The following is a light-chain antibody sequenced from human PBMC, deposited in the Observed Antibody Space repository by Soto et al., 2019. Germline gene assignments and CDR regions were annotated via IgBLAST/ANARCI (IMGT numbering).Light chain of an antibody. CDR1: SSDVGSYNL. CDR3: CSYAGSSTPHVV. V-gene: IGLV2-23*01. J-gene: IGLJ2*01. Sequence: QSALTQPASVSGSPGQSITISCTGTSSDVGSYNLVSWYQQHPGKAPKLMIYEGSKRPSGVSNRFSGSKSGNTASLTISGLQPEYEADYYCCSYAGSSTPHVVFGGGTKLTVL. CDR2: EGS.